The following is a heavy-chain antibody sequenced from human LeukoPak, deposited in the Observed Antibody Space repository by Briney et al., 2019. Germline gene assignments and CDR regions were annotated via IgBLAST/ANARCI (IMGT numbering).Heavy chain of an antibody. Sequence: SETLPLTCAVYGGSFSGYYWSWIRQPPGKGLEWIGEINHSGSTNYNPSLKSRVTISVDTSKNQFSLKLSSVTAADTAVYYCAREVLVGRAFDIWGQGTMVTVSS. CDR3: AREVLVGRAFDI. CDR1: GGSFSGYY. CDR2: INHSGST. D-gene: IGHD2-15*01. V-gene: IGHV4-34*01. J-gene: IGHJ3*02.